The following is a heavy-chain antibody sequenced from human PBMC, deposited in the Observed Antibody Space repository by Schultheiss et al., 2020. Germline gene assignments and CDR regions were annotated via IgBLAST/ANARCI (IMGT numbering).Heavy chain of an antibody. CDR2: IYYGGST. CDR3: ARGPLYYYYGMDV. V-gene: IGHV4-39*07. Sequence: SETLSLTCTVSGGSVSSSNYYWGWVRQPPGKGLEWIASIYYGGSTNYNPSLKSRVTISVDTSKNQFSLKLSSVTAADTAVYYCARGPLYYYYGMDVWGQGTTV. J-gene: IGHJ6*02. CDR1: GGSVSSSNYY.